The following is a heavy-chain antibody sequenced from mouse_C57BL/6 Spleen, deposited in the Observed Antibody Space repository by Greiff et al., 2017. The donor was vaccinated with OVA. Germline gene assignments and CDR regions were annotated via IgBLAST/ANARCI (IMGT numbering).Heavy chain of an antibody. V-gene: IGHV1-55*01. Sequence: VQLQQSGAELEKPGASVKMSCKASGYTFTSYWITWVKQRPGQGLEWIGDIYPGSGSTNYNEKFKSKATLTVDTSSSTAYMQLSSLTSEDSAVYYCARGDYGNYVSWFAYWGQGTLVTVSA. D-gene: IGHD2-1*01. CDR3: ARGDYGNYVSWFAY. J-gene: IGHJ3*01. CDR2: IYPGSGST. CDR1: GYTFTSYW.